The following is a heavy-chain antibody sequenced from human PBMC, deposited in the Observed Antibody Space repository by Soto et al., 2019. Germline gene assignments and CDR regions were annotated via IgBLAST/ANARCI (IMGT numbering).Heavy chain of an antibody. CDR2: IDPTDSYT. J-gene: IGHJ5*02. D-gene: IGHD2-15*01. V-gene: IGHV5-10-1*01. Sequence: ESLKISCKGSGYTFTSYWINWVRQMPGKGLEWMGRIDPTDSYTNYNPSFQVHVTISADKSLSTAYLQWNSLRASATATYYCARGGPQVVHNWVDPWGKGTLVTVSS. CDR3: ARGGPQVVHNWVDP. CDR1: GYTFTSYW.